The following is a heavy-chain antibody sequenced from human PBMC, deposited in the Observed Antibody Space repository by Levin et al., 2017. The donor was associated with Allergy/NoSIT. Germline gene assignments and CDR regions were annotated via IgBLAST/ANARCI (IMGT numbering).Heavy chain of an antibody. CDR1: GFTFSNYA. CDR3: VREIVEEGT. CDR2: ISDDGSSE. J-gene: IGHJ4*02. Sequence: PGGSLRLSCAASGFTFSNYAMHWVRQAPGKGLEWVGVISDDGSSEFYIDSVKGRFTISRDNSKNRLYLQMDSLRAEDTALYYCVREIVEEGTWGQGTLVIVSS. V-gene: IGHV3-30-3*01. D-gene: IGHD2-15*01.